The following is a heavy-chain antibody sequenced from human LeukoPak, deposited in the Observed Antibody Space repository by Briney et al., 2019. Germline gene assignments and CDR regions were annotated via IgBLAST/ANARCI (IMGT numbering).Heavy chain of an antibody. CDR1: GYTFTSYD. V-gene: IGHV1-8*01. D-gene: IGHD6-13*01. Sequence: ASVKVSCKASGYTFTSYDINWVRQATGQGLEWMGWMNPNSGNTGYAQKFQGRVTMTRNTSISTAYMELSSLRSEDTAVYYCAREPLLGIAAAGTLDYWGQGTLVTVSS. J-gene: IGHJ4*02. CDR2: MNPNSGNT. CDR3: AREPLLGIAAAGTLDY.